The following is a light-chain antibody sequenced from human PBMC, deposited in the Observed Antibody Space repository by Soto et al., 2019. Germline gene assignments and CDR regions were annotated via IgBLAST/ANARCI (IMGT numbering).Light chain of an antibody. CDR3: HQYNYWPPET. J-gene: IGKJ1*01. CDR2: GAS. CDR1: QSVRTD. V-gene: IGKV3-15*01. Sequence: IVMTQSPATLSVSLGERATLSCRASQSVRTDLAWYQQKPGQAPRLLIFGASTRATGIPARFSGSGSGTEFILTISSLQSEDSAVYYCHQYNYWPPETFGQGTKVDI.